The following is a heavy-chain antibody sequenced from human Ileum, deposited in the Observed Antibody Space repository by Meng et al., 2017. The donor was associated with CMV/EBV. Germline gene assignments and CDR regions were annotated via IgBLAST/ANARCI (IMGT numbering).Heavy chain of an antibody. Sequence: GESLKISCAASGFTFSNYWMSWVRQAPGKGPEWVANIKQDGSEKYYVDSVNGRFTISRDNAKNSLYLQLNSLRAEDTAVYYCARGMPVAANWFDPWGQGTLVTVSS. D-gene: IGHD6-19*01. CDR2: IKQDGSEK. CDR3: ARGMPVAANWFDP. CDR1: GFTFSNYW. V-gene: IGHV3-7*01. J-gene: IGHJ5*02.